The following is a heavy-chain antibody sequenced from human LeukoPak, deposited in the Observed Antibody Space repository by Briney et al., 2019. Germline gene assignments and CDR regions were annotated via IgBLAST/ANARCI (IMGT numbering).Heavy chain of an antibody. V-gene: IGHV4-59*01. D-gene: IGHD3-10*01. CDR2: IYYSGST. J-gene: IGHJ6*03. Sequence: SETLSLTCTVSGGSISSYYWSWIRQPPGKGLEWIGYIYYSGSTNYNPSLKSRVTISVDTSKNQFSLKLSSVTAADTAVYYCARVRYGSGSFYNSYYYYYYMDVWGKGTTVTISS. CDR3: ARVRYGSGSFYNSYYYYYYMDV. CDR1: GGSISSYY.